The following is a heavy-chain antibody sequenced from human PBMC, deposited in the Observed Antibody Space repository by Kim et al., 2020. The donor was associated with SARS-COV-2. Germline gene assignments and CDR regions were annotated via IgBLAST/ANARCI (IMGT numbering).Heavy chain of an antibody. CDR1: GFIFSDSW. Sequence: GGSLRLSCAGSGFIFSDSWMSWVRQVPGKGLEWVGGIKNKGAGGTTDYAAHGQGSFTIAKDDSKNMAYMDMNSLKTEDTDQYYCATRGGFGYRGQG. D-gene: IGHD3-16*01. CDR2: IKNKGAGGTT. CDR3: ATRGGFGY. V-gene: IGHV3-15*01. J-gene: IGHJ4*02.